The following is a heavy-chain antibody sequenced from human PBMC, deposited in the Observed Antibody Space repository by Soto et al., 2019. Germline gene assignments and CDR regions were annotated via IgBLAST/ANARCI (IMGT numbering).Heavy chain of an antibody. CDR2: IYSGGST. J-gene: IGHJ4*02. CDR3: VRCAIWSGYYFFDY. CDR1: GFTFSSYG. V-gene: IGHV3-NL1*01. Sequence: GSLRLSCAASGFTFSSYGMHWVRQAPGKGLEWVAVIYSGGSTYYADSVKGRFTISRDNSKNTLYLQMNSLRAEDTAVYYCVRCAIWSGYYFFDYWGQGTLVTVSS. D-gene: IGHD3-3*01.